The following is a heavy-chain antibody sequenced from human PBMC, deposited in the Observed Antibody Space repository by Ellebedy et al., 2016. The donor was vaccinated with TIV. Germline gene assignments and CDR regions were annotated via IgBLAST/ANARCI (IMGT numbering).Heavy chain of an antibody. Sequence: ASVKVSCXASGYTFTSYGISWVRQAPGQGLEWMGWISAYNGNTNYAQKLQGRVTMTTDTSTSTAYMELRSLRSDDTAVYYCARAERGTPVGLAFDIWGQGTMVTVSS. CDR1: GYTFTSYG. CDR3: ARAERGTPVGLAFDI. D-gene: IGHD1-26*01. V-gene: IGHV1-18*04. J-gene: IGHJ3*02. CDR2: ISAYNGNT.